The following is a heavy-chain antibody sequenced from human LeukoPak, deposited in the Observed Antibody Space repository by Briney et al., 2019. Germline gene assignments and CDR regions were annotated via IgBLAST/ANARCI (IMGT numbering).Heavy chain of an antibody. CDR3: AKGGSPLDF. V-gene: IGHV3-23*05. D-gene: IGHD3-16*01. CDR2: ISISGGIT. J-gene: IGHJ4*02. Sequence: ARSPRLSCEASGFTFSSYVVSWVRQPPGKGLDWVSSISISGGITYYADSVKGRFTVSRDNSQNTLYLQINNLIAEDTAVYYCAKGGSPLDFWGQGTLVAVSS. CDR1: GFTFSSYV.